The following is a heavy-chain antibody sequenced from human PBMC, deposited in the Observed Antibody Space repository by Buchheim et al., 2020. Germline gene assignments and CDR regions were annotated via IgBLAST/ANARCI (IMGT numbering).Heavy chain of an antibody. D-gene: IGHD2-2*01. CDR3: AKGSVSCSSASCYLTWVDY. J-gene: IGHJ4*02. CDR1: GFTFDDYA. Sequence: EVQLVESGGGVVRPGGSLRLSCAASGFTFDDYAMSWVRQAPGKGLEWVSVISGSGSTTYNADSVKGRFTISRENSKNTLYLQMNSLRAEDTAVYYCAKGSVSCSSASCYLTWVDYWGQGTL. CDR2: ISGSGSTT. V-gene: IGHV3-23*04.